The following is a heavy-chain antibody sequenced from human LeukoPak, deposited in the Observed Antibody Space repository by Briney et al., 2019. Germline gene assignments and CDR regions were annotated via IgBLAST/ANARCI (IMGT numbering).Heavy chain of an antibody. J-gene: IGHJ4*02. CDR3: TKGSGAYAYLFDY. V-gene: IGHV3-23*01. CDR2: ISGSAGSK. D-gene: IGHD2-15*01. Sequence: PGGSLRLSCAASGFTFSSYDMRWVRQAPGKGLEWVSGISGSAGSKDYADSVKGRFTISRDNSKNTLYLQMSSLRADDTAVYYCTKGSGAYAYLFDYWGRGTLVTVSS. CDR1: GFTFSSYD.